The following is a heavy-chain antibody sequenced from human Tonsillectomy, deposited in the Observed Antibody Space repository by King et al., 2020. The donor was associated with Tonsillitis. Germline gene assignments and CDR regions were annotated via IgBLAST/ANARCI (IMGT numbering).Heavy chain of an antibody. CDR3: AKDFETPGTTCSFDP. Sequence: VQLVESGGGVVQPGGSLRLSCAASGFTFSSYGMHWVRQAPGKGLEWVAFIRYDGSKKYYADSVKGRFTISRDNSKNTLYLQMNSLRAEDTAVYYCAKDFETPGTTCSFDPWGQGTLVTVSS. CDR2: IRYDGSKK. J-gene: IGHJ5*02. V-gene: IGHV3-30*02. D-gene: IGHD1-1*01. CDR1: GFTFSSYG.